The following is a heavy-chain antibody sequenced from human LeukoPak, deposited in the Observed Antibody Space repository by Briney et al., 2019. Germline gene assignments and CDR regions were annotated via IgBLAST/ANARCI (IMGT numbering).Heavy chain of an antibody. CDR3: AKGVSGYYDSSGYYSH. V-gene: IGHV3-9*01. Sequence: GGSLRLSCAASGFTFSRYSMNWVRQAPGKGLEWVSGISWNSGSIGYADSVKGRFTISRDNAKNSLYLQMNSLRAEDTALYYCAKGVSGYYDSSGYYSHWGQGTLVTVSS. D-gene: IGHD3-22*01. J-gene: IGHJ4*02. CDR1: GFTFSRYS. CDR2: ISWNSGSI.